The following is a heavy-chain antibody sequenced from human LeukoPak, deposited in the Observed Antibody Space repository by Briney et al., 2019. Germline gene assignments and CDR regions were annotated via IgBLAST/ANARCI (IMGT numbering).Heavy chain of an antibody. CDR1: GYSISSGYY. V-gene: IGHV4-38-2*01. J-gene: IGHJ4*02. CDR2: IYNSGSA. D-gene: IGHD1-1*01. CDR3: ADYRLGTMPSL. Sequence: SETLSLTCALSGYSISSGYYWGWIRQPPGKGLEWIGTIYNSGSAYYSPSLKGRVTMSVDTSKHQLSLNLSSVSAADTAVYYCADYRLGTMPSLWGEGSLVTVSS.